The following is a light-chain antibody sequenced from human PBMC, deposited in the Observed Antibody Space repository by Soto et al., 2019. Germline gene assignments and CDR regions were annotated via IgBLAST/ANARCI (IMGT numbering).Light chain of an antibody. CDR3: QQFNSYWWT. J-gene: IGKJ1*01. V-gene: IGKV1-5*03. CDR1: QSVSHF. Sequence: DIQMTQSPSTLSASVGERVTITCRASQSVSHFLAWYHQKPGKAPKLLIYKASTLESGVPAMFSGSWSGTEFTLTISSLQPDDFGTYYCQQFNSYWWTFGQGTKLEIK. CDR2: KAS.